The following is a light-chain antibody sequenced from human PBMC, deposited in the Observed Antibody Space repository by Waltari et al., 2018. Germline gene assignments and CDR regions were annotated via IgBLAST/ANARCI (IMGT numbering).Light chain of an antibody. CDR1: QPIRTTY. CDR3: QQYDISPLT. CDR2: GAS. V-gene: IGKV3-20*01. Sequence: EIVLTQSPGTLSLSPGEGATLSCRTSQPIRTTYLAWYQQKPGQAPTLLIYGASSRAPGVPDRFTGSGSGTDFSLTISSLEPEDFATYYCQQYDISPLTFGGGTKVEIK. J-gene: IGKJ4*01.